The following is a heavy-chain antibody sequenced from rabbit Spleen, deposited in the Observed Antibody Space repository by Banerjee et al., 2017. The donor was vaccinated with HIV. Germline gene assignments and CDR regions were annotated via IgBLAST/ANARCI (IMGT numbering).Heavy chain of an antibody. V-gene: IGHV1S40*01. D-gene: IGHD1-1*01. CDR3: ARDLTGVIGWNFKL. CDR1: GFSFSDKAV. J-gene: IGHJ4*01. Sequence: QSLEESGGDLVKPGASLTLTCTASGFSFSDKAVMCWVRQAPGKGLEWIACIEVGSSGSTYYASWAKGRFPISRTSSTTVTLQMTSLTAADTATYFCARDLTGVIGWNFKLWGPGTLVTVS. CDR2: IEVGSSGST.